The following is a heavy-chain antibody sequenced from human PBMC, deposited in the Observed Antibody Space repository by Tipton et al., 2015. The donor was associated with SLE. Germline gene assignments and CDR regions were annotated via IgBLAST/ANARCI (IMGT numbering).Heavy chain of an antibody. CDR3: ARGRWETRSYYIDY. V-gene: IGHV1-46*01. Sequence: QSGAEVKKPGASLKLSCKASGYTFTNYFMHWVRQAPGQGLEWMGVINSSGGSTKYAQKFRGRVTLTRDTSTDTVYVELSSLTSEDTAVYYCARGRWETRSYYIDYWGQGTLVTVSS. D-gene: IGHD1-26*01. CDR2: INSSGGST. CDR1: GYTFTNYF. J-gene: IGHJ4*02.